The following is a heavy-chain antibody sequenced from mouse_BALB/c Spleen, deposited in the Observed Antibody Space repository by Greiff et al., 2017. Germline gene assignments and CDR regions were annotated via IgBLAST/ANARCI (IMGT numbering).Heavy chain of an antibody. CDR3: ARWGGGLAY. CDR1: GYTFTDYA. Sequence: QVHVKQSGAELVRPGVSVKISCKGSGYTFTDYAMHWVKQSHAKSLEWIGVISTYYGDASYNQKFKGKATMTVDKSSSTAYMELARLTSEDSAIYYCARWGGGLAYWGQGTLVTVSA. CDR2: ISTYYGDA. J-gene: IGHJ3*01. V-gene: IGHV1S137*01.